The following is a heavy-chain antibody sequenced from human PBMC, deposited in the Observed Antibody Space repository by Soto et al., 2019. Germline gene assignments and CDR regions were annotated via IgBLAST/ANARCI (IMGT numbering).Heavy chain of an antibody. CDR2: IDNSGKT. CDR3: ARGRDGGAAD. V-gene: IGHV4-34*01. CDR1: GVSLSGYY. J-gene: IGHJ4*02. Sequence: QVQLQQWGAGPLKPSETLSLTCAVYGVSLSGYYWSWIRQPPGKGLEWIGEIDNSGKTNYSPSLKSRVTISAHASKNQFSLTVTSLTAADTAVYYGARGRDGGAADWGQGTRVTVSS. D-gene: IGHD3-16*01.